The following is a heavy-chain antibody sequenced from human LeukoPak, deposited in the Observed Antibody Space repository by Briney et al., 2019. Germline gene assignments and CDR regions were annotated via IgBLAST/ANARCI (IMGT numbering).Heavy chain of an antibody. CDR3: ARDGPKYCSNGVCYAPVDP. CDR1: GFTVSNNY. CDR2: IYSGDNT. V-gene: IGHV3-66*02. Sequence: GGSLRLSCAASGFTVSNNYMSWVRQAPGKGLEWVSVIYSGDNTYYVESVKGRFTISRDNSKNTLFLQMNRLRAEDTAVYYCARDGPKYCSNGVCYAPVDPWGQGTLVTVSS. D-gene: IGHD2-8*01. J-gene: IGHJ5*02.